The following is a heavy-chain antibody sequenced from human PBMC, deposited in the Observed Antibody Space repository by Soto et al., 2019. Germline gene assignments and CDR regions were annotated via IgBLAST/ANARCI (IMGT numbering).Heavy chain of an antibody. V-gene: IGHV1-18*01. CDR2: SSTYNGNT. CDR3: VRDHHDFSSDYHYYHMDV. D-gene: IGHD3-3*01. Sequence: QAQLVQSGAEMKKPGASVKVSCKASGYTLSNYGISWVRQAPGQGLEWMGWSSTYNGNTKYAKKFQGRVTMTTDTSTSTAYMELGSLRSDDTAVYYCVRDHHDFSSDYHYYHMDVWGKGTTVTVSS. CDR1: GYTLSNYG. J-gene: IGHJ6*03.